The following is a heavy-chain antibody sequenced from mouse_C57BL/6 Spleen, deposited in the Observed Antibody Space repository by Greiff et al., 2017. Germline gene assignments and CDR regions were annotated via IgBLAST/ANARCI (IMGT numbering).Heavy chain of an antibody. Sequence: VQLQQSGAELAKPGASVKLSCKASGYTFTSYWMHWVKQRPGQGLEWIGYINPSSGYTKYNQKFKDKATLTADKSSSTAYMQLSSLTYEDSAVYYCARSRYDSNYEGDYYAMDYWGQGTSVTVSS. CDR3: ARSRYDSNYEGDYYAMDY. V-gene: IGHV1-7*01. D-gene: IGHD2-5*01. CDR2: INPSSGYT. J-gene: IGHJ4*01. CDR1: GYTFTSYW.